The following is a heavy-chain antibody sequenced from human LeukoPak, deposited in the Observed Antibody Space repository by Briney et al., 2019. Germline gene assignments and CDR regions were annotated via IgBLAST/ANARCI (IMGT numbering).Heavy chain of an antibody. J-gene: IGHJ6*04. V-gene: IGHV3-23*01. CDR1: GFTFSSYG. CDR2: ISGSGGST. CDR3: AELGITMIGGV. Sequence: GGSLRLSCAASGFTFSSYGMSWVRQAPGQGLGWVSAISGSGGSTYYADSVKGRFTIYRDNSKNSLYLQMNSLRAEDTAVYYCAELGITMIGGVWGKGTTVTISS. D-gene: IGHD3-10*02.